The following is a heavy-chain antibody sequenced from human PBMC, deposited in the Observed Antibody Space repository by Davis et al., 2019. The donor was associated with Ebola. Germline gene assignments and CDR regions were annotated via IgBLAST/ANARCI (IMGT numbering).Heavy chain of an antibody. CDR3: ARERYYGGIDY. V-gene: IGHV4-30-4*01. Sequence: MPSETLSLTCTVSGGSISSGDYYWSWIRQPPGKGLEWIGYIYYSGSTYYNPSLKSRVTISVDTSKNQFSLKLSSVTAADTAVYYCARERYYGGIDYWGQGTLVTVSS. D-gene: IGHD4-23*01. J-gene: IGHJ4*02. CDR1: GGSISSGDYY. CDR2: IYYSGST.